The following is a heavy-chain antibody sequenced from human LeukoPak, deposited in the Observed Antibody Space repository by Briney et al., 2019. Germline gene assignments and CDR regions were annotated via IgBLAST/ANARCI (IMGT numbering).Heavy chain of an antibody. CDR2: ISAYNGKT. CDR3: ARGAAGYYKRYYYGMDV. J-gene: IGHJ6*04. CDR1: GYTFTSYC. D-gene: IGHD3-9*01. Sequence: ASVKVSCKASGYTFTSYCISWVRQAPGRGLEWMGWISAYNGKTNYAQKLQGRVTMTTDTSTSTAYMELRSLRSDDTAVYYCARGAAGYYKRYYYGMDVWGKGTTVTVSS. V-gene: IGHV1-18*04.